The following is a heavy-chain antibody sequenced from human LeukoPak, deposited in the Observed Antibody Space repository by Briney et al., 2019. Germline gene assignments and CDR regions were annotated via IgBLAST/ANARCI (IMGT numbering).Heavy chain of an antibody. J-gene: IGHJ5*02. CDR3: ARGETITMVRGVILPTSGWFDP. V-gene: IGHV1-2*02. CDR1: GYTFTGYY. D-gene: IGHD3-10*01. Sequence: GASVKVSCKASGYTFTGYYMHWVRQAPGQGLEWMGWINPNSGGTNYAQKFQGRVTMTRDTSISTAYMELSSLRSEDMAVYYCARGETITMVRGVILPTSGWFDPWGQGTLVTVSS. CDR2: INPNSGGT.